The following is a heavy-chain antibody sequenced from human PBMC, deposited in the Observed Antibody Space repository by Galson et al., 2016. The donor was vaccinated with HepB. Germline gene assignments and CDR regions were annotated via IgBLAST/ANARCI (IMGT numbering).Heavy chain of an antibody. Sequence: SLRLSCAASGFTFTSYAMSWVRQAPGKGLEWVSAINGGGGFTYYADSVKGRFTISRDNSKNTVYLQMNSLRAEDTAVYFCVKGLYGSGSSGDYWGQGTLVTVSS. CDR1: GFTFTSYA. CDR2: INGGGGFT. V-gene: IGHV3-23*01. CDR3: VKGLYGSGSSGDY. D-gene: IGHD3-10*01. J-gene: IGHJ4*02.